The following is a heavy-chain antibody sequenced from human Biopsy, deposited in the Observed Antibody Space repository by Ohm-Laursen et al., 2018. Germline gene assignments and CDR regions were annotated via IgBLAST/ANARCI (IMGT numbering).Heavy chain of an antibody. J-gene: IGHJ4*02. V-gene: IGHV3-11*01. Sequence: SLRLSCAASGFTFSDYYMSWIRQAPGKGLEWISYLSSRGSNIYYADSVKGRFTVSRDNANNSLFLQMNSLRAEDTAFYYCARFPDFWSGYYVDSWGQGTLVTVSS. CDR3: ARFPDFWSGYYVDS. CDR1: GFTFSDYY. CDR2: LSSRGSNI. D-gene: IGHD3-3*01.